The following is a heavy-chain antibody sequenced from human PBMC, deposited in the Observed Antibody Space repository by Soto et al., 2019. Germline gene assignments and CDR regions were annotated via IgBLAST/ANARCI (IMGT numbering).Heavy chain of an antibody. J-gene: IGHJ3*02. V-gene: IGHV1-69*01. D-gene: IGHD3-22*01. CDR3: ARCYYYDSSGYEVGAFDI. CDR1: GGTFSSYA. CDR2: IIPIFGTA. Sequence: QVQLVQSGAEVKKPGSSVKVSCKASGGTFSSYAISWVRQAPGQGLEWMGGIIPIFGTANYAQKFQGRVTITADESKSTAYMELSSLRSEDTAVYYCARCYYYDSSGYEVGAFDIWGQGTMVTVSS.